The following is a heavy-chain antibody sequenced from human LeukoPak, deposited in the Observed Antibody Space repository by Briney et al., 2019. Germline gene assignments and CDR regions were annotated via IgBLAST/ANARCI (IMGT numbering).Heavy chain of an antibody. CDR2: ISAYNGNT. Sequence: ASVKVSCKASGYTFTSYGISWVRQAPGQGLEWMGWISAYNGNTNYAQKLQGRVTMTTDTSTSTAYMELRSLRSDDTAAYYCARIGFLEWLSSPNYFDYWGQGTLVTVSS. D-gene: IGHD3-3*01. V-gene: IGHV1-18*01. J-gene: IGHJ4*02. CDR3: ARIGFLEWLSSPNYFDY. CDR1: GYTFTSYG.